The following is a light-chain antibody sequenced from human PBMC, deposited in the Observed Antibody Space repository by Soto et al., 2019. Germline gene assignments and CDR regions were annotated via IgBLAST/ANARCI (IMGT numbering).Light chain of an antibody. J-gene: IGKJ5*01. CDR2: AAS. Sequence: DIQMTQSPSTLSASVGDRVTITCRASQRMSGFLAWYQQKPGKAPQPLIYAASSLQSGVPSRFSGSESGTDFTLTITSLQPEDFATYYCQQGYSNPITFGQGTRLEIK. CDR1: QRMSGF. CDR3: QQGYSNPIT. V-gene: IGKV1-39*01.